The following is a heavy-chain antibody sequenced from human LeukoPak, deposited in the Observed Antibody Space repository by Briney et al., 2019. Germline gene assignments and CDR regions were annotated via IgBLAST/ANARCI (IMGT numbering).Heavy chain of an antibody. V-gene: IGHV3-21*01. CDR3: ARDHDYSNYGEYFDY. J-gene: IGHJ4*02. CDR2: ISSSSSYI. Sequence: GSLRLSCAASGFTFSSYSMNWVRQAPWKGLEWVSSISSSSSYIYYADSVKGRFTISRDNAKNSLYLQMNSLRAEDTAVYYCARDHDYSNYGEYFDYWGQGTLVTVSS. CDR1: GFTFSSYS. D-gene: IGHD4-11*01.